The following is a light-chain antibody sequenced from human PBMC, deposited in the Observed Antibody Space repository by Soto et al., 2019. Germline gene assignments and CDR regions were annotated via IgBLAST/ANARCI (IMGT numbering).Light chain of an antibody. V-gene: IGKV1-5*01. Sequence: DIHITPSPSTLSASVGDRVPLTFRASQSISSWLAWYQQKPGKAPKLLIYDASSLESGVPSRFSGSGSGTEFTLTISSLQPDDFATYYCQQYNSYRTFGQGTKVDIK. CDR1: QSISSW. J-gene: IGKJ1*01. CDR3: QQYNSYRT. CDR2: DAS.